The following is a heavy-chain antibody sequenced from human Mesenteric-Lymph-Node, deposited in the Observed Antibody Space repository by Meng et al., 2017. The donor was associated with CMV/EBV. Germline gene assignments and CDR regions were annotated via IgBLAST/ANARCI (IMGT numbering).Heavy chain of an antibody. CDR1: GGSISSSNW. V-gene: IGHV4-4*02. J-gene: IGHJ4*02. Sequence: CAVSGGSISSSNWWSWVRQSPGKGLEWIGEIYHSGSTNYSPSLKSRVTISVDKSKNHFSLNLSSVTAADTAVYYCARDGGATTFDYWGQGTLVTVSS. CDR3: ARDGGATTFDY. CDR2: IYHSGST. D-gene: IGHD5-24*01.